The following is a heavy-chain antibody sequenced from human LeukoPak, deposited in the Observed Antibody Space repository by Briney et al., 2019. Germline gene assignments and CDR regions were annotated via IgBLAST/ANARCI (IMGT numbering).Heavy chain of an antibody. CDR1: GGSISRYY. CDR3: ARGPPQLILEWLLSDRGMDV. V-gene: IGHV4-34*01. D-gene: IGHD3-3*01. Sequence: SETLSLTCTDSGGSISRYYWRWIRQPPGKGLEWVGQINHNGSTNYNPSLKSRVTISVDTSKNQFSLTLSSVTAADTAVYYCARGPPQLILEWLLSDRGMDVWGQGTTVTVSS. CDR2: INHNGST. J-gene: IGHJ6*02.